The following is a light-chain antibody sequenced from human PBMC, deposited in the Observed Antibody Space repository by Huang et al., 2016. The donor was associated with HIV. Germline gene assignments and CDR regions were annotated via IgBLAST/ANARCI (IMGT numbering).Light chain of an antibody. J-gene: IGKJ2*01. CDR2: GAA. CDR3: QQYNNWPGYT. Sequence: EMVMTQSPATLSVSPGERATLSCRASQSVSSNLAWYQHKPGQAPRLLSYGAATRATGIPARFSGSGSGTEFTLTISSLQSEDFALYYCQQYNNWPGYTFGQGTKLEIK. CDR1: QSVSSN. V-gene: IGKV3-15*01.